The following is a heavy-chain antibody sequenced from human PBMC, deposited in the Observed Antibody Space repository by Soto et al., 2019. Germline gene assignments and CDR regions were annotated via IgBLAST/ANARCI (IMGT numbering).Heavy chain of an antibody. CDR3: ARARAERERSYEFWGGSFNL. V-gene: IGHV1-69*01. CDR2: IIPIVATS. J-gene: IGHJ4*02. Sequence: QVQLVQSGAEVKKPGSSVKVSCKASGGTLSTFAISWVGQAPGQGLEWMGGIIPIVATSHYAQKFQGRVRTVADESTRTAYMELSSLRSEDTAMYFCARARAERERSYEFWGGSFNLWGQGTLVSVSS. D-gene: IGHD3-3*01. CDR1: GGTLSTFA.